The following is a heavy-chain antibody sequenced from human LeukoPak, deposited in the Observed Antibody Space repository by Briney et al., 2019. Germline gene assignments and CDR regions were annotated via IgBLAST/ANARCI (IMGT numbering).Heavy chain of an antibody. J-gene: IGHJ4*02. Sequence: GGSLRLSCAASGFTFSSYSMNWVRQAPGKGLEWVANIKQDGSEKYYVDSVKGRFTISRDNAKNSLYLQMNSLRAEDTAVYYCARDRQWWKNWGQGTLVTVSS. CDR2: IKQDGSEK. V-gene: IGHV3-7*01. CDR1: GFTFSSYS. D-gene: IGHD2-15*01. CDR3: ARDRQWWKN.